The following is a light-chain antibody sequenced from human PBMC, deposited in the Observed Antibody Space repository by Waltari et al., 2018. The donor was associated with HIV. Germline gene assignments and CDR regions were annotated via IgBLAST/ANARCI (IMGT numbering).Light chain of an antibody. Sequence: DIRVTQSPSSPSASVGDRVTITCRASQSISSYLNWYQQKPGTAPKLLMSAASSLQSGVPSRFNGNGSGTDFTLTISSLQPEDFATYYCQQSYCSPFTFGPGSKLHIK. CDR3: QQSYCSPFT. J-gene: IGKJ3*01. V-gene: IGKV1-39*01. CDR2: AAS. CDR1: QSISSY.